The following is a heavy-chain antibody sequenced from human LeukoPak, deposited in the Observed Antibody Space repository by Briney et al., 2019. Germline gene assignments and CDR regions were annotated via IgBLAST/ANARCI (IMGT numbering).Heavy chain of an antibody. CDR2: INHSGST. Sequence: SETLSLTCAVYGGSFSGYYWSWIRQPPGKGLEWIGEINHSGSTNYNPSLKSRVTMSVDTSKNQFSLRLNSVTAADTAVYYCARLSTGPYGLGAFDIWGQGTMVTVSS. CDR3: ARLSTGPYGLGAFDI. CDR1: GGSFSGYY. D-gene: IGHD1-1*01. V-gene: IGHV4-34*01. J-gene: IGHJ3*02.